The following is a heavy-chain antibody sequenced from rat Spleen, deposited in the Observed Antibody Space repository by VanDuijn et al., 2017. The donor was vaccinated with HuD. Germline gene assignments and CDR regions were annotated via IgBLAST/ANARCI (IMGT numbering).Heavy chain of an antibody. CDR1: EFTFSDYY. D-gene: IGHD5-1*01. CDR2: ITTTGGSI. J-gene: IGHJ2*01. CDR3: ARAGSYFDY. V-gene: IGHV5-25*01. Sequence: EVQLVESGGGLVQPGRSLKLSCAASEFTFSDYYMAWVRQAPTKGLEWVASITTTGGSIYYTESVKGRFTISRDNAKSTLYLQMDSLRSEDTATYYCARAGSYFDYWGQGVMVKVSS.